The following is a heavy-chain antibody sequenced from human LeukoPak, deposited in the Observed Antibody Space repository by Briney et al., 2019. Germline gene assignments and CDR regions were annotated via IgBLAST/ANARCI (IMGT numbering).Heavy chain of an antibody. V-gene: IGHV3-23*01. CDR2: ISGSGGST. D-gene: IGHD5-18*01. Sequence: GGSLRLSCAASGFTFSSYSMSWVRQAPGKGLEWVSAISGSGGSTYYADSVKGRFTISRDNSKNTLYLQMNSLRAEDTAVYYCAKDRGYNYGLFDYWGQGILVTVSS. CDR1: GFTFSSYS. CDR3: AKDRGYNYGLFDY. J-gene: IGHJ4*02.